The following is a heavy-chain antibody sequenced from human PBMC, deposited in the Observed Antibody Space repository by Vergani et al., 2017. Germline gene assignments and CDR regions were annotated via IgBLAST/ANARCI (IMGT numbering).Heavy chain of an antibody. CDR3: ARARITGTRWIDP. CDR2: IKQDGSEK. J-gene: IGHJ5*02. CDR1: GFTFSSYW. Sequence: EVQLVESGGGLVQPGGSLRLSCAASGFTFSSYWMSWVRQAPGKGLEWVANIKQDGSEKNYVDSVKGRFTISRDNAKKSLYLQINSLIAEDTAVYYCARARITGTRWIDPWGQGTLVIVSS. D-gene: IGHD1-7*01. V-gene: IGHV3-7*01.